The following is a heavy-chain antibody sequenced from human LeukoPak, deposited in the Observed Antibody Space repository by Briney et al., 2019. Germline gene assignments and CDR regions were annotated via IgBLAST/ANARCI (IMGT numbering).Heavy chain of an antibody. CDR2: ISYDGSNK. Sequence: GGSLRLSWAASGFTFSSYGMHWVRQAPGKGLEWVAVISYDGSNKYYADSVKGRFTISRDNSKNTLYLQMNSLRAEDTAVYYCAKDRSYSYGGIDYWGQGTLVTVSS. D-gene: IGHD5-18*01. J-gene: IGHJ4*02. V-gene: IGHV3-30*18. CDR1: GFTFSSYG. CDR3: AKDRSYSYGGIDY.